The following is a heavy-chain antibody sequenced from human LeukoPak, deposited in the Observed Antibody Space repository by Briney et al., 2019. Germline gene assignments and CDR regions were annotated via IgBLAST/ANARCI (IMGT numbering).Heavy chain of an antibody. J-gene: IGHJ4*02. CDR1: GYSFTSYW. V-gene: IGHV5-10-1*01. CDR3: ARVGYSYGHSLVDC. CDR2: IDPSDSYT. Sequence: GESLRISCKGSGYSFTSYWISWVRQLPGKGLGWMGGIDPSDSYTNYSPSFQGHVTISADKSISTACLQWSSLKASDTAMYYCARVGYSYGHSLVDCWGQGTLVTVSS. D-gene: IGHD5-18*01.